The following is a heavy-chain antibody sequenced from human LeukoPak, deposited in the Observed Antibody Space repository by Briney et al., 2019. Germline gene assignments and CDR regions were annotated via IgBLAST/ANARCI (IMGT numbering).Heavy chain of an antibody. V-gene: IGHV3-53*01. CDR1: GFTVSSNY. Sequence: GGSLRLSCAASGFTVSSNYMSWVRQAPGKGLEWVSVIYSGGSTYYADSVKGRFTISRDNSKNTLYLQMNSLRAEDMAVYYCARTRWELLLYYFDYWGQGTLVTVSS. CDR2: IYSGGST. D-gene: IGHD1-26*01. J-gene: IGHJ4*02. CDR3: ARTRWELLLYYFDY.